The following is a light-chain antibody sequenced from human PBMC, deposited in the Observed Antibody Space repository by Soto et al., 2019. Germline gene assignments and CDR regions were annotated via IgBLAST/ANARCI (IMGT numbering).Light chain of an antibody. V-gene: IGKV3-11*01. J-gene: IGKJ1*01. CDR2: GAF. CDR3: QQRSNWPRT. Sequence: LVLTQSPATLSLSPGERATLSCRASPSVTNYLAWYKQKPGQAPRLVIDGAFNRATDIPDRFSGSGSGTDCTLPISRLEPDDFAVYYCQQRSNWPRTFGQWTKVDIK. CDR1: PSVTNY.